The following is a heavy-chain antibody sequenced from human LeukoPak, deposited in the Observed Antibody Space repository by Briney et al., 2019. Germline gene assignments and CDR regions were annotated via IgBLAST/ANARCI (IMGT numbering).Heavy chain of an antibody. CDR2: IIPIFGTA. V-gene: IGHV1-69*13. CDR3: ARITNYYDSSGYYYGSNDY. D-gene: IGHD3-22*01. Sequence: SVKVSCKASGGTFSSYAISWVRQAPGQGLEWMGGIIPIFGTANYAQKFQDRVTITADESTSTAYMELSSQRSEDTAVYYCARITNYYDSSGYYYGSNDYWGQGTLVTVSS. CDR1: GGTFSSYA. J-gene: IGHJ4*02.